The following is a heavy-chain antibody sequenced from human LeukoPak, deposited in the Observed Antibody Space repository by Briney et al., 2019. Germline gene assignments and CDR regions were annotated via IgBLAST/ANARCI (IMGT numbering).Heavy chain of an antibody. J-gene: IGHJ3*02. CDR2: VDHEDGET. V-gene: IGHV1-69-2*01. D-gene: IGHD3-10*01. Sequence: ASVKVSCKVSGYTFTDYYMHWVQQAPGKGLEWMGLVDHEDGETIYAEKFQGRVTITADTSTDTAYMELSSLRSEDTAVYYCATSRITMVRGVSGAFDIWGQGTMVTVSS. CDR1: GYTFTDYY. CDR3: ATSRITMVRGVSGAFDI.